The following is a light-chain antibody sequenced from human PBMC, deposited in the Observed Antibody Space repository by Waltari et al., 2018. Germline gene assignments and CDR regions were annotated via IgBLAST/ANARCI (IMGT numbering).Light chain of an antibody. J-gene: IGKJ1*01. CDR1: QSVSSN. V-gene: IGKV3-15*01. Sequence: EIVMTQSPATLSVSPGERATLSCRASQSVSSNLAWYQQRPGQAPRLLSHGASTRATGIPARFSGSGSGTEFTLTISSLQSEDFAVYHCQQYNEWPRTFGQGTKVEIK. CDR2: GAS. CDR3: QQYNEWPRT.